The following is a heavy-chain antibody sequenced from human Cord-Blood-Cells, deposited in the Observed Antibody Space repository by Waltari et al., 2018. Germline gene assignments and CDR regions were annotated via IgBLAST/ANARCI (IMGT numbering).Heavy chain of an antibody. D-gene: IGHD6-13*01. CDR3: ARRSAAAVLGWFDP. Sequence: QVQLQQWGAGLLKPSETLSLTCAVYGGSCSGYYWSWIRQPPGKGLEWIGEINHSGSTNYNPSLKSRVTTSVDTSKNQFSLKLSSVTAADTAVYYCARRSAAAVLGWFDPWGQGTLVTVSS. CDR2: INHSGST. CDR1: GGSCSGYY. V-gene: IGHV4-34*01. J-gene: IGHJ5*02.